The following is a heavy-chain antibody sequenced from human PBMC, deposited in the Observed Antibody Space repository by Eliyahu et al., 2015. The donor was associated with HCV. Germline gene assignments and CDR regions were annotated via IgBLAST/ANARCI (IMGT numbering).Heavy chain of an antibody. V-gene: IGHV3-30*18. CDR2: ISYDGSNK. CDR3: AKVRSRDFWSGYYTPAYYYGMDV. D-gene: IGHD3-3*01. Sequence: QVQLVESGGGVVQPGRSLRLXCAASGFPFSSXGXXWVRQAPGKGLEWVAVISYDGSNKYYAXSVKGRFTISRDNSKNTLYLQMNSLRAEDTAVYYCAKVRSRDFWSGYYTPAYYYGMDVWGQGTTVTVSS. J-gene: IGHJ6*02. CDR1: GFPFSSXG.